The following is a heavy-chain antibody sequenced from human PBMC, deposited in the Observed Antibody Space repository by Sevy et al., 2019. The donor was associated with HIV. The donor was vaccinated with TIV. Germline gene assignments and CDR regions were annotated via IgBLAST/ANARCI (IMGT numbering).Heavy chain of an antibody. D-gene: IGHD3-16*01. V-gene: IGHV4-38-2*01. CDR3: ARILGVVGGGGAFDI. J-gene: IGHJ3*02. CDR1: GYSISSGYY. Sequence: SETLSLTCAVSGYSISSGYYWGWIRQPPGKGLEWIGSIYHSGSTYYNPSLKSRVTISVDTSKNQFSLKLRSVTAADTAVHYCARILGVVGGGGAFDIWGQGTMVSVSS. CDR2: IYHSGST.